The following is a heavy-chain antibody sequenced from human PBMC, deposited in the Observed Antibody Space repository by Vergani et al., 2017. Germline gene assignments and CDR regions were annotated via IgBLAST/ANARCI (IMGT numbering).Heavy chain of an antibody. D-gene: IGHD3-3*01. CDR2: ISSSGSTI. J-gene: IGHJ4*02. CDR1: GFTFSSYE. V-gene: IGHV3-48*03. CDR3: ARDLSSYDFWSGYPKNYFDY. Sequence: EVQLVESGGGLVQPGGSLRLSCAASGFTFSSYEMNWVRQAPGKGLEWVSYISSSGSTIYYADSVKGRFTISRDNAKNSLYLQMNSLRAEDTAVYYCARDLSSYDFWSGYPKNYFDYWGQGTLVTVSS.